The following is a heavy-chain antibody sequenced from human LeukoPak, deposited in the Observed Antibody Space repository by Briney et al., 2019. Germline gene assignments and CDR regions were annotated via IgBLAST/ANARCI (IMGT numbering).Heavy chain of an antibody. CDR1: GYTFTAYY. V-gene: IGHV1-2*02. D-gene: IGHD2-15*01. J-gene: IGHJ4*02. CDR3: ARDGPSVMVEFDY. CDR2: INPNSGAT. Sequence: ASVKVSCKTSGYTFTAYYMYWMRQAPGQGLELMGWINPNSGATNYVQKFQGRVTMTRDTSISTVYMELSRLRSEDTAVYYCARDGPSVMVEFDYWGQGTLVTVSS.